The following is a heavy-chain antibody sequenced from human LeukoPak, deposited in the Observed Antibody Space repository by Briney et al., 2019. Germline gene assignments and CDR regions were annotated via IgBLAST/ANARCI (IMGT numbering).Heavy chain of an antibody. CDR1: GGSFSGYY. CDR3: ARHPYSRNYCSSTSCPSLFDY. CDR2: INHSGST. D-gene: IGHD2-2*01. V-gene: IGHV4-34*01. Sequence: SETLSLTCAVYGGSFSGYYWSWIRQPPGKGLEWIGEINHSGSTNYNPSLKSRVTISVDTSKNQFSLKLSSVTAADTAVYYCARHPYSRNYCSSTSCPSLFDYWGQGTLVTVSS. J-gene: IGHJ4*02.